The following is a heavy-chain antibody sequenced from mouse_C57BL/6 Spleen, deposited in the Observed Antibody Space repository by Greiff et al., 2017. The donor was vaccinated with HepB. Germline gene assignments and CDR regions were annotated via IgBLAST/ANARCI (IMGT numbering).Heavy chain of an antibody. Sequence: DVQLQESGGGLVKPGGSLKLSCAASGFTFSDYGMHWVRQAPEKGLEWVAYISSGSSTIYYADTVKGRFTISRDNAKNTLFLQMTSLRSEDTAMYYCARTTVVATGYFDVWGTGTTVTVSS. D-gene: IGHD1-1*01. CDR1: GFTFSDYG. CDR2: ISSGSSTI. CDR3: ARTTVVATGYFDV. J-gene: IGHJ1*03. V-gene: IGHV5-17*01.